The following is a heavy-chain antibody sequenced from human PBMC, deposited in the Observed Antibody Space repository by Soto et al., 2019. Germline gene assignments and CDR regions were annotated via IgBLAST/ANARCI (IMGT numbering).Heavy chain of an antibody. V-gene: IGHV5-10-1*01. CDR3: ARQIYDSDTGPNFQYYFDS. D-gene: IGHD3-22*01. CDR2: IDPSDSQT. Sequence: GESLKISCKGSGYSFAVYWITWVRQKPGKGLEWMGRIDPSDSQTYYSPSFRGHVTISVTKSITTVFLQWSSLRASDTAMYYCARQIYDSDTGPNFQYYFDSWGQGTPVTVS. CDR1: GYSFAVYW. J-gene: IGHJ4*02.